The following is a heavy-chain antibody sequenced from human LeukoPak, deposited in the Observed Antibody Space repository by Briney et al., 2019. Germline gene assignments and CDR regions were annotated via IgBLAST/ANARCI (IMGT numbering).Heavy chain of an antibody. D-gene: IGHD2-15*01. V-gene: IGHV3-11*01. CDR2: ISSRGSTI. Sequence: GGSLRLSCAASGFTFSDYYMSWLRQAPGRGLEGVSYISSRGSTIYYADSVKGRFTISRDNAKNSLYLQMNSLRAEDTAVYYCARSDGYCSGGSCYGGAFDIWGQGTMVTVSS. CDR3: ARSDGYCSGGSCYGGAFDI. J-gene: IGHJ3*02. CDR1: GFTFSDYY.